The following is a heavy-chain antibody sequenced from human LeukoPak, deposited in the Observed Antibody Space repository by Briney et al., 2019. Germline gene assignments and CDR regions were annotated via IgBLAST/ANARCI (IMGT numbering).Heavy chain of an antibody. D-gene: IGHD3-10*01. CDR1: GYSISSYY. CDR2: IYYSGST. CDR3: ARPGYGSGSYPLYFDY. V-gene: IGHV4-59*12. Sequence: PSETLSLTCTVSGYSISSYYWSWIRQPPGKGLEWIGYIYYSGSTNYNPSLKSRVTISVDTSKNQFSLKLSSVTAADTAVYYCARPGYGSGSYPLYFDYWGQGTLVTVSS. J-gene: IGHJ4*02.